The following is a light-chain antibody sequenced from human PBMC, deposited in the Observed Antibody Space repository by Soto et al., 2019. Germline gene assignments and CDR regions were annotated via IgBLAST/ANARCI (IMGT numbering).Light chain of an antibody. Sequence: QSVLTQPPSVSGAPGQRVTISCTGSSSNIGAGHDVHWYQQLPGTAPKLLIYGNSNRPSGVPDRFSGSKSGTPASLAITGLQVEDEADYYCQPYDSSLSAPLATGPKVTVL. CDR1: SSNIGAGHD. CDR3: QPYDSSLSAP. J-gene: IGLJ1*01. CDR2: GNS. V-gene: IGLV1-40*01.